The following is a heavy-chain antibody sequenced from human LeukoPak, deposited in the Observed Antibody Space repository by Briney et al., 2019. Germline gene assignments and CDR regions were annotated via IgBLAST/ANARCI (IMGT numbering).Heavy chain of an antibody. J-gene: IGHJ4*02. D-gene: IGHD1-1*01. V-gene: IGHV3-7*01. CDR1: GFTFSSYW. Sequence: GGSLRLSCAASGFTFSSYWMGWVRQAPGKGLEWVANIKKDGSEKYYVDSVKGRFTISRDNSKNTLYLQMNSLRAEDTAVYYCAKDWQLVDYWGQGTLVTVSS. CDR3: AKDWQLVDY. CDR2: IKKDGSEK.